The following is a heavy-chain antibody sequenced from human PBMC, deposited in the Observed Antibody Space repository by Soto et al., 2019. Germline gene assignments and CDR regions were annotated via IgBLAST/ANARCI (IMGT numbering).Heavy chain of an antibody. J-gene: IGHJ4*02. CDR3: ASKKGYCSRSVCFPPNGLDF. CDR2: IYYSENS. D-gene: IGHD2-2*01. Sequence: QVQLQESGPGLVKPSQTLSLTCSVSGGSVTSSDFYWSWLRQPPGKGLEWIGYIYYSENSYNGPSLGCRVSISLDKSKNLFSLSLTSVTAADTAVYACASKKGYCSRSVCFPPNGLDFWGPGILVTVSS. V-gene: IGHV4-30-4*01. CDR1: GGSVTSSDFY.